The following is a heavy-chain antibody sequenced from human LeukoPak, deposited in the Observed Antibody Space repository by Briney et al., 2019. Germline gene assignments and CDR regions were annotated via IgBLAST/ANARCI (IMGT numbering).Heavy chain of an antibody. D-gene: IGHD3/OR15-3a*01. CDR2: IWYDGSNK. CDR1: GFTFSSYG. Sequence: GGSLRLSCAASGFTFSSYGMHWARQAPGKGLEWVAVIWYDGSNKYYADSVKGRFTISRDNSKNTLYLQMNSLRAEDTAVYYCARGFGLGSWFDPWGQGTLVTVSS. J-gene: IGHJ5*02. CDR3: ARGFGLGSWFDP. V-gene: IGHV3-33*01.